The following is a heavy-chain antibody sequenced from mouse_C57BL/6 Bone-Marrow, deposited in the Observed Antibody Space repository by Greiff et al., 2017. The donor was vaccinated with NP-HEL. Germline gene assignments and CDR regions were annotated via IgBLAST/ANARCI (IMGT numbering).Heavy chain of an antibody. D-gene: IGHD6-1*01. Sequence: QVQLQQPGAELVKPGASVKMSCKASGYTFTSYWITWVKQRPGQGLEWIGDIYPGSGSTNYNEKFKSKATLTVDKSSSTAYMQLSSLTSEDSAVSCCARAELQYWGQGTTLTVSA. V-gene: IGHV1-55*01. J-gene: IGHJ2*01. CDR2: IYPGSGST. CDR1: GYTFTSYW. CDR3: ARAELQY.